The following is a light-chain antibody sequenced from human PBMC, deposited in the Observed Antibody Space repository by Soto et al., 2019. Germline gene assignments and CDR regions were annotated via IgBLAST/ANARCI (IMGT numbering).Light chain of an antibody. Sequence: EIVMTQSPATLSASPGERVTLSCRASQSVSSDLAWYQQTAGQSPRLLIYAASTRAPGVPVRFIGSGSGTEFTLTISSLQTEDFAVYYCLQYNIWPPWTFGHGTKVEIK. CDR2: AAS. V-gene: IGKV3-15*01. J-gene: IGKJ1*01. CDR3: LQYNIWPPWT. CDR1: QSVSSD.